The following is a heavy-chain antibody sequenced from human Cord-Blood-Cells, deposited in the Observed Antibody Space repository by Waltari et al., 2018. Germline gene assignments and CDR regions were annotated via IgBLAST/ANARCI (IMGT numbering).Heavy chain of an antibody. CDR2: FDPEDGET. CDR1: GYTLTELS. D-gene: IGHD2-2*01. V-gene: IGHV1-24*01. Sequence: QVQLVQSGAAVKKPGASVKVSCKVSGYTLTELSMHWVRQAPRQGLELMGGFDPEDGETIYAQKFQGIVTMTDDTSTDTAYMELSSLRSEDTAVYYCAQSRYCSSTSCYDAFDIWGQGTMVTVSS. CDR3: AQSRYCSSTSCYDAFDI. J-gene: IGHJ3*02.